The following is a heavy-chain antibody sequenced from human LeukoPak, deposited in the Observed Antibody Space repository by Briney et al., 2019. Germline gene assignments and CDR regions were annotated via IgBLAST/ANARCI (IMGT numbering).Heavy chain of an antibody. J-gene: IGHJ3*02. Sequence: SSETLSLTCTVSGGSISSYYWSWIRQPPGKGLEWIGYIYYSGSTNYTPSLKSRVTISVDTSKNQFSLKLSSVTAADTAVYYCASFLRGYSYGYAFDIWGQGTMVTVSS. CDR2: IYYSGST. D-gene: IGHD5-18*01. CDR3: ASFLRGYSYGYAFDI. V-gene: IGHV4-59*08. CDR1: GGSISSYY.